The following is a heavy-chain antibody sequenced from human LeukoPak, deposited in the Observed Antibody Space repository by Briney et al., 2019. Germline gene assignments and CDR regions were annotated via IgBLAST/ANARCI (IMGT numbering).Heavy chain of an antibody. J-gene: IGHJ6*02. Sequence: PSETLSLTCTVSGGSISSYYWSWIRQPPGKGLEWIGYIYYSGSTNYNPSLKSRVTISVDTSKNQFSLKLGSVTAADTAVYYCARGQLPFWDYYYYYGMDVWGQGTTVTVSS. CDR3: ARGQLPFWDYYYYYGMDV. V-gene: IGHV4-59*01. D-gene: IGHD3-3*01. CDR2: IYYSGST. CDR1: GGSISSYY.